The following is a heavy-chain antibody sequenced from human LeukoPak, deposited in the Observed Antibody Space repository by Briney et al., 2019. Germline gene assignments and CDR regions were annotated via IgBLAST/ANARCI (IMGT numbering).Heavy chain of an antibody. Sequence: PGGSLRLSCAASGFTFDDYAMHWVRQAPGKGLEWVSGISWNSGSIGYADSVKGRFTISRDNAKNSLYLQMNSLRAEDTALYYCVPYDSSGYSLHPSGYWGQGTLVTVSS. CDR3: VPYDSSGYSLHPSGY. V-gene: IGHV3-9*01. CDR1: GFTFDDYA. CDR2: ISWNSGSI. J-gene: IGHJ4*02. D-gene: IGHD3-22*01.